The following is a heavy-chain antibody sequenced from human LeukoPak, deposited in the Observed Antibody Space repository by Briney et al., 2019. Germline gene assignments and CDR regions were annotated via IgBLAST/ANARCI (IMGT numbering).Heavy chain of an antibody. D-gene: IGHD4-17*01. CDR1: GFTFGDYA. Sequence: GRSLRLSCTASGFTFGDYAMSWVRQAPGKGLEWVGFIRSKAYGGTTEYAASVKGRFTISRDDSKSIAYLQMNSLKTEDTAVYYCTRVDGDYGIWYFDLWGRGTLVTVSS. CDR2: IRSKAYGGTT. J-gene: IGHJ2*01. CDR3: TRVDGDYGIWYFDL. V-gene: IGHV3-49*04.